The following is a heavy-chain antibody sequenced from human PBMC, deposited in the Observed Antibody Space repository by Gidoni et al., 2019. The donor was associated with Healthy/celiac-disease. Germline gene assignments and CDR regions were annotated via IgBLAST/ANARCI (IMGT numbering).Heavy chain of an antibody. J-gene: IGHJ4*02. CDR3: AKDIRGIFGVETLSPGGYFDY. Sequence: EVQLVESGGGLEQPGRSLRLSCAASGFTFDDYVMHWVRQGPGKGLGWVSGISWNSGSIGYADSVKGRFTISRDNAKNSLYLQMNSLRAEDTALYYCAKDIRGIFGVETLSPGGYFDYWGQGTLVTVSS. D-gene: IGHD3-3*01. V-gene: IGHV3-9*01. CDR2: ISWNSGSI. CDR1: GFTFDDYV.